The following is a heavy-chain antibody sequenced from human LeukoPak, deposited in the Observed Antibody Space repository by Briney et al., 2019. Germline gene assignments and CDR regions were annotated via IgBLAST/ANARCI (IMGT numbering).Heavy chain of an antibody. Sequence: ASVKVSCKASGYTFTGYYMHWVRQAPGQGLEWMGWINPNSGGTNYAQKFQGRVTMTRDTSISTAYMELSRLRSDDTAVYYCARGEGYCSSTSCYMPWGQGTLVTVSS. J-gene: IGHJ5*02. CDR2: INPNSGGT. CDR1: GYTFTGYY. CDR3: ARGEGYCSSTSCYMP. V-gene: IGHV1-2*02. D-gene: IGHD2-2*02.